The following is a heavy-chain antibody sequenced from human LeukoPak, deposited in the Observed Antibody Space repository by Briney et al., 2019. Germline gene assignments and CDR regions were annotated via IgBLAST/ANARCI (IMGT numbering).Heavy chain of an antibody. CDR1: GGTFSSYA. CDR3: ASYSLRFGELLQ. V-gene: IGHV1-69*13. D-gene: IGHD3-10*01. CDR2: IIPIFGTA. Sequence: GASVKVSCKASGGTFSSYAISWVRQAPGQGLEWMGGIIPIFGTANYAQKFQGRVTITADESTSTAYMELISLRSEDTAVYYCASYSLRFGELLQWGQGTLVTVSS. J-gene: IGHJ4*02.